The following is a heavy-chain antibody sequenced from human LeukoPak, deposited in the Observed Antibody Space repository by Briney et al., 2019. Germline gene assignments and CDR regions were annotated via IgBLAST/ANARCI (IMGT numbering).Heavy chain of an antibody. V-gene: IGHV3-23*01. Sequence: GGSLRLSCAASGFTFSSYAMSWVRQAPGKGLEWVSAISGSGGSTYYADSVKGRFTISRDNSKNTLYLQMNSLRAEDTAVYYCAKDSQQQLVRGYFDYWGQGTLVTVSS. CDR3: AKDSQQQLVRGYFDY. CDR2: ISGSGGST. D-gene: IGHD6-13*01. J-gene: IGHJ4*02. CDR1: GFTFSSYA.